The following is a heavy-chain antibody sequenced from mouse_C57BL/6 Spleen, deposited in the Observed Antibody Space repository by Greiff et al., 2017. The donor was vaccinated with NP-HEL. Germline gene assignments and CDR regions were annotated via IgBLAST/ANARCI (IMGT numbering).Heavy chain of an antibody. CDR3: ARCFDYDAGYAMDY. Sequence: VQLQQSGPELVKPGASVKISCKASGYSFTGYYMHWVKQSHGNILDWIGYIYPYNGVSSYNQKFKGKATLTVDRSSSTAYMELRSLTSEDSAVYYCARCFDYDAGYAMDYWGQGTSVTVSS. V-gene: IGHV1-31*01. CDR1: GYSFTGYY. J-gene: IGHJ4*01. CDR2: IYPYNGVS. D-gene: IGHD2-4*01.